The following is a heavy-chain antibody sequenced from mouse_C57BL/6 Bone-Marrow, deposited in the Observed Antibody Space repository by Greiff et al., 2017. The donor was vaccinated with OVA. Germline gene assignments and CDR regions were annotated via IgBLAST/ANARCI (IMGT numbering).Heavy chain of an antibody. CDR3: TRKVYYGSSYVYLDY. Sequence: VQLQQSGAELVRPGASVTLSCKASGYTFTDYEMHWVKQTPVHGLEWIGAIEPETGGTAYNQKFKGKAILTADKSSSTAYMELRSLTSEDSAVYYCTRKVYYGSSYVYLDYWGQGTTLTVSS. J-gene: IGHJ2*01. D-gene: IGHD1-1*01. CDR2: IEPETGGT. V-gene: IGHV1-15*01. CDR1: GYTFTDYE.